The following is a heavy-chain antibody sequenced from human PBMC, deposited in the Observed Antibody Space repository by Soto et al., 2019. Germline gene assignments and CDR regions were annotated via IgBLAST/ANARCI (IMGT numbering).Heavy chain of an antibody. CDR2: IYYSGST. Sequence: QVQLQESGPGLVKPSETLSLTCTVSGGSISNYYWSWIRQPPGKGLEWIGYIYYSGSTNYNPSLNGRVTISLDTSTNQFSLKLSSVTAADTAVYYCARLGSIAVAGTGFDYWGQGTLVTVSS. V-gene: IGHV4-59*08. D-gene: IGHD6-19*01. CDR1: GGSISNYY. J-gene: IGHJ4*02. CDR3: ARLGSIAVAGTGFDY.